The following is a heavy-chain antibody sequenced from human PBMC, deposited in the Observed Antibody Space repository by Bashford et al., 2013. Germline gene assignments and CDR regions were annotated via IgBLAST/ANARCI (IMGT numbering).Heavy chain of an antibody. J-gene: IGHJ4*02. CDR1: GYTFSDYY. Sequence: ASVKVSCKASGYTFSDYYLHWVRQAPGQGLEWMGWINPNPNSGATKYAEMFQGRVTMTRDTSISTAYMELSSLRSDDTAVYYCARVSNYYDSSGYPFDYWGQGTLVTVSS. CDR3: ARVSNYYDSSGYPFDY. D-gene: IGHD3-22*01. CDR2: INPNPNSGAT. V-gene: IGHV1-2*02.